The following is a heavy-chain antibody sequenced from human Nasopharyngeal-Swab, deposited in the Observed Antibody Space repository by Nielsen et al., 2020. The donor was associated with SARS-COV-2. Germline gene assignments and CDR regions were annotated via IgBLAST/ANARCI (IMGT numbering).Heavy chain of an antibody. D-gene: IGHD2-15*01. V-gene: IGHV1-8*01. CDR2: MNPSSGNT. J-gene: IGHJ6*02. CDR3: ARVVVVVAANYYYYYGMDV. Sequence: ASVKVSCKASGYTFTSYDINWVRQATGQGLEWMGWMNPSSGNTGYAQKFQGRVTMTRNTSISTAYMELSSLRSGDTAVYYCARVVVVVAANYYYYYGMDVWGQGTTVTVSS. CDR1: GYTFTSYD.